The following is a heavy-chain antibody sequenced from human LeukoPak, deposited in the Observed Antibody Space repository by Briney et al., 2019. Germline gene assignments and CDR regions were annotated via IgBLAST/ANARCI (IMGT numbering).Heavy chain of an antibody. D-gene: IGHD5-12*01. Sequence: SETLSLTCTVSGASINHYYWGWIRQLPPGKGLEWIGYFYYSGSTNYNPSHKSRVSISADTSKNQFSLNLTSVTAADTAVYYCARLGNSGYKGGGMDVWGPGTTVTVSS. CDR2: FYYSGST. CDR3: ARLGNSGYKGGGMDV. CDR1: GASINHYY. V-gene: IGHV4-59*01. J-gene: IGHJ6*02.